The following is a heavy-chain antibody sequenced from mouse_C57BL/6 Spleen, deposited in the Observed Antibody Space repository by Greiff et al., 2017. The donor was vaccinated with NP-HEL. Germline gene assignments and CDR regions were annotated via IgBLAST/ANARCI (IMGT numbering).Heavy chain of an antibody. V-gene: IGHV1-82*01. CDR1: GYAFSSSW. J-gene: IGHJ4*01. Sequence: QVQLKESGPELVKPGASVKISCKASGYAFSSSWMNWVKQRPGKGLEWIGRIYPGDGDTNYNGKFKGKATLTADKSPSTAYMQLSSLTSEDSAVYFCARSYGSSWGYAMDYWGQGTSVTVSS. CDR2: IYPGDGDT. D-gene: IGHD1-1*01. CDR3: ARSYGSSWGYAMDY.